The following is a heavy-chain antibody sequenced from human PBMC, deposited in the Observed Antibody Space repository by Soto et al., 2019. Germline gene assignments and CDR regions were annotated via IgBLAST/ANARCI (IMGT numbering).Heavy chain of an antibody. CDR3: AKDRAGYSRGMDV. CDR1: GFTFSSYG. CDR2: ISYDGSNK. V-gene: IGHV3-30*18. Sequence: HPGGSLRLSCAASGFTFSSYGMHWVRQAPGKGLEWVAVISYDGSNKYYADSVKGRFTISRDNSKNTLYLQMNSLRAEDTAVYYCAKDRAGYSRGMDVWGQGTTVTVSS. J-gene: IGHJ6*02. D-gene: IGHD1-26*01.